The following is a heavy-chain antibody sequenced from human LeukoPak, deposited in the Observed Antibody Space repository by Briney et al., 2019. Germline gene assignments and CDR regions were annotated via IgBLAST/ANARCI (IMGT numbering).Heavy chain of an antibody. CDR1: GSSVTSDYF. D-gene: IGHD1-1*01. CDR3: ARNVTAGFFDY. CDR2: IYHSWGI. J-gene: IGHJ4*02. V-gene: IGHV4-38-2*01. Sequence: YPSETLSLTCAVSGSSVTSDYFWGWIRQPPGKGLEWIATIYHSWGIYFNPSLKSRVSISLDASKNEFSLRLTSLTAGDTAIYYCARNVTAGFFDYWGQGILVTVSS.